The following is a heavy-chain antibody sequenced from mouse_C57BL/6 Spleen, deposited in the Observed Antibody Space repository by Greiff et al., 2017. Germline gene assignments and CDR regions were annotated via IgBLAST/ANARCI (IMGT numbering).Heavy chain of an antibody. CDR3: ERMDNYYGSSYNAMDY. CDR1: GYAFSSYW. CDR2: IYPGDGDT. J-gene: IGHJ4*01. D-gene: IGHD1-1*01. V-gene: IGHV1-80*01. Sequence: QVQLQQSGAELVKPGASVKISCKASGYAFSSYWMNWVKQRPGQGLEWIGQIYPGDGDTNYNGKFKGKATLTADKSSSTAYMQLSSLTSEDSAVYFCERMDNYYGSSYNAMDYWGQGTSVTVSS.